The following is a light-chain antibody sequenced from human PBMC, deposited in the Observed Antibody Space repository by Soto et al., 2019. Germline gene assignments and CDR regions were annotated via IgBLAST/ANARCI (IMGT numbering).Light chain of an antibody. CDR3: QKYSSVPV. Sequence: DIQMTQSPTSLSASVGDRVTITCRASQGIRNFVAWYQQKPGKAPKLLIYAASTLQSAVPSRFSGSGSGTDFTLTTNRLQPEDVATYSCQKYSSVPVFGPGTKVEIK. V-gene: IGKV1-27*01. CDR2: AAS. J-gene: IGKJ3*01. CDR1: QGIRNF.